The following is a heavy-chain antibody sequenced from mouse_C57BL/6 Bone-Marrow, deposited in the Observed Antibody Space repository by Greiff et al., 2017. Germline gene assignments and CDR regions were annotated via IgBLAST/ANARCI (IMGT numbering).Heavy chain of an antibody. D-gene: IGHD1-1*01. Sequence: VQLQQPGAELVKPGASVKLSCKASGYTFTSYWMHWVKQRPGQGLEWIGMIHPNSGSTNYNEKFKSKATLTVDKSSSTAYMQLSSLTSEDSAVYYCAGEDDYGSSNGGFAYWGQGTLVTVSA. J-gene: IGHJ3*01. CDR2: IHPNSGST. CDR1: GYTFTSYW. V-gene: IGHV1-64*01. CDR3: AGEDDYGSSNGGFAY.